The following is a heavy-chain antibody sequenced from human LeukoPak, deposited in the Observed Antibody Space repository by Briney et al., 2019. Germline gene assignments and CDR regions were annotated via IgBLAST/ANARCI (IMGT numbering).Heavy chain of an antibody. Sequence: YPGGSLRLSCAASGFTFTSYAMSWVRQAPGKGLEWVSAISGSGGSTYYADSVKGRFTISRDNSKNTLYLQMNSLRAEDTAVYYCAKEGPGRFGELFGPDYYYYYYMDVWGKGTTVTVSS. CDR2: ISGSGGST. CDR3: AKEGPGRFGELFGPDYYYYYYMDV. V-gene: IGHV3-23*01. CDR1: GFTFTSYA. D-gene: IGHD3-10*01. J-gene: IGHJ6*03.